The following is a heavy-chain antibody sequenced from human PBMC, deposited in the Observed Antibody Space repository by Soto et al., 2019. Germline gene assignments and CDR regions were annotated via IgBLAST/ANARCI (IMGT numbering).Heavy chain of an antibody. Sequence: GGSLRLSCAASGFTFSNAWMSWVRQAPGKGLEWVGRIKSKTDGGTTDYAAPVKGRFTISRDDSKNTLYLQMNSLKTEDTAVYYCTTDQPPMVRGAKFDYWGQGTLVTVSS. D-gene: IGHD3-10*01. CDR1: GFTFSNAW. V-gene: IGHV3-15*01. CDR2: IKSKTDGGTT. J-gene: IGHJ4*02. CDR3: TTDQPPMVRGAKFDY.